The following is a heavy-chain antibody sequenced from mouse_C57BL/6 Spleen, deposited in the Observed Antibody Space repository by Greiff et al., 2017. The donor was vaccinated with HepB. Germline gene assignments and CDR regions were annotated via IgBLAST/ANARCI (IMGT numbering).Heavy chain of an antibody. J-gene: IGHJ3*01. CDR3: AREDYDYDEGGAWFAY. V-gene: IGHV1-64*01. Sequence: QVQLQQPGAELVKPGASVKLSCKASGYTFTSYWMHWVKQRPGQGLEWIGMIHPNSGSTNYNEKFKSKATLTVDKSSSTAYMQLSSLTSEDSAVYYCAREDYDYDEGGAWFAYWGQGTLVTVSA. CDR2: IHPNSGST. CDR1: GYTFTSYW. D-gene: IGHD2-4*01.